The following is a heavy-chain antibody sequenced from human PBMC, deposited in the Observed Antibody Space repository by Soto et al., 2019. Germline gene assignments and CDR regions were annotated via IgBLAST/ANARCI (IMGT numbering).Heavy chain of an antibody. CDR1: GFTFSSYW. J-gene: IGHJ4*02. Sequence: EVQLVESGGGLVQPGGSLRLSCAASGFTFSSYWMHWVRQAPGKGLVWVAHIDTDGSSTSYADSVKGRFTISRANAKNALYLETNSGRAEDMAVSDCVGDDVGVGLDYWGGGTLVTVSA. D-gene: IGHD1-26*01. CDR2: IDTDGSST. V-gene: IGHV3-74*01. CDR3: VGDDVGVGLDY.